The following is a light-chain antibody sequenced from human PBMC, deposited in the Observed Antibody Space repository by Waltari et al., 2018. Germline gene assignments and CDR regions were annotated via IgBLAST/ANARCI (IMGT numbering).Light chain of an antibody. J-gene: IGLJ2*01. V-gene: IGLV3-10*01. CDR2: EDK. Sequence: SYELPQPPSVSVSPGQTARITCSGDALPTKYVYGYQQKSGQAPVLVIYEDKKRPSGIPERFAASTSGTMTTLTISGAQVEDEGDYYCHSTDSSGNHRVFGGGTKLTVL. CDR3: HSTDSSGNHRV. CDR1: ALPTKY.